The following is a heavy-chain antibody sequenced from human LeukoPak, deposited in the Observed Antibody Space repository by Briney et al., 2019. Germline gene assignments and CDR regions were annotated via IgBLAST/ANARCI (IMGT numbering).Heavy chain of an antibody. D-gene: IGHD1-26*01. J-gene: IGHJ2*01. CDR1: GFAFSSYT. CDR3: AKGDVVAATSSFFDL. CDR2: ISGSGTST. Sequence: GGSLRLSCAASGFAFSSYTMSWVRQAPGTGLEWVSSISGSGTSTYYADSVKGRFTISRDNSKNTLYLQTNSLRAEDTAVYCCAKGDVVAATSSFFDLWGRGTLVTVSS. V-gene: IGHV3-23*01.